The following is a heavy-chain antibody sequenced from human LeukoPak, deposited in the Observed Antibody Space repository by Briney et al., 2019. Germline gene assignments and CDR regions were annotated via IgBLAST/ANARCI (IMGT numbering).Heavy chain of an antibody. CDR2: ISYDGSNK. Sequence: TGGSLRLSCAASGFTFSSYGMHWVRQAPGKGLEWVAVISYDGSNKYYADSVKGRFTISRDNSKNTLYLQMNSLRAEDTAVYYCAKEYYYDSSGYYLGYYYGMDVWGQGTTVTVSS. CDR3: AKEYYYDSSGYYLGYYYGMDV. D-gene: IGHD3-22*01. J-gene: IGHJ6*02. V-gene: IGHV3-30*18. CDR1: GFTFSSYG.